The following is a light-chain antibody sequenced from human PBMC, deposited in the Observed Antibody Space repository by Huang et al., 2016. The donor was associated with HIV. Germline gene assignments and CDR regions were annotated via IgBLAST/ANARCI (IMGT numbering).Light chain of an antibody. V-gene: IGKV3-15*01. CDR2: GAS. CDR3: QHYNNSPYT. J-gene: IGKJ2*01. CDR1: KSVSSN. Sequence: EIVMTQSPATLSVSPGESATLPGRASKSVSSNLAWYQQKPGQAPRLLIYGASTRATGIPARFSGSGSGADFTLTISSLQSEDFAVYYCQHYNNSPYTFGQGTKLEIK.